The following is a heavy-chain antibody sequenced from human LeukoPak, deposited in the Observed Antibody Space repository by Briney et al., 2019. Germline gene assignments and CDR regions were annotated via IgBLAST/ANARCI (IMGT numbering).Heavy chain of an antibody. CDR2: MYYRGST. J-gene: IGHJ4*02. Sequence: SETLSLTCTVSGVSISTHFYYWGWIRQTPGKALEWIGNMYYRGSTYYNPSLNSRVSMSLDTSGNQFSLRLSSVTAADTAVYFCVRSETIWYYFDYWGQGRLVTVSS. D-gene: IGHD1-7*01. V-gene: IGHV4-39*07. CDR3: VRSETIWYYFDY. CDR1: GVSISTHFYY.